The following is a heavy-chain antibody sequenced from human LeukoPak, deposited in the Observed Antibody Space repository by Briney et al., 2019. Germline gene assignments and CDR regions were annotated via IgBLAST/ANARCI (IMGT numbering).Heavy chain of an antibody. CDR2: ILYDGSNK. V-gene: IGHV3-30-3*01. Sequence: GRSLRLSCAASGFTFSRCALHWVRQAPGKGLEWVAVILYDGSNKYYADPVKGRFTISRDNSKNTLYLQMNSLRAEDTAVYYCARTRYDSSGYYHSAPFDYWGQGTLVTVSS. D-gene: IGHD3-22*01. CDR3: ARTRYDSSGYYHSAPFDY. J-gene: IGHJ4*02. CDR1: GFTFSRCA.